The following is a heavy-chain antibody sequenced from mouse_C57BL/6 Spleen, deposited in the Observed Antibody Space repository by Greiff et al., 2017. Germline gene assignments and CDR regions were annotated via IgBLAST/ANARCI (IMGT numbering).Heavy chain of an antibody. V-gene: IGHV1-69*01. CDR3: AANWDVGYAMDY. D-gene: IGHD4-1*01. Sequence: QVQLQQPGAELVMPGASVKLSCKASGYTFTSYWMHWVKQRPGQGLEWIGEIDPSDSYTNSNQKFKGKSTLTVEKSSSTAYMQLSSLTSEDSAVYYCAANWDVGYAMDYWGQGTSVTVSS. CDR1: GYTFTSYW. J-gene: IGHJ4*01. CDR2: IDPSDSYT.